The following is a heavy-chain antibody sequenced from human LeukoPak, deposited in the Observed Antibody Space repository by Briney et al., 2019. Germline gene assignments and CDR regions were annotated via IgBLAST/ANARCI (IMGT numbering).Heavy chain of an antibody. CDR2: INPSGGST. J-gene: IGHJ2*01. V-gene: IGHV1-46*03. Sequence: ASVKVSCKASGYTFTSYYMHWVRQAPGQGLEWMGIINPSGGSTGYAQKFQGGVTMTRDTSTSTVCMELSSLRSEDTAVYYCARVPAYGGKNRYFDLWGRGTLVTVSS. D-gene: IGHD4-23*01. CDR1: GYTFTSYY. CDR3: ARVPAYGGKNRYFDL.